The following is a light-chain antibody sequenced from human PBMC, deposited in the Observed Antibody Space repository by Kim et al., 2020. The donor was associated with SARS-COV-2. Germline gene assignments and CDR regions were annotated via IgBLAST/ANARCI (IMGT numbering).Light chain of an antibody. Sequence: DIQMTQSPSTLSASVGDRVTITCRASQSISSWLAWYQQKPGKAPKLLIYDASSLESGVPSRFSGSGSGTEFTLTISSLQPDDFATYYCQQDNSYWTVGQGTKVDIK. CDR3: QQDNSYWT. CDR2: DAS. J-gene: IGKJ1*01. V-gene: IGKV1-5*01. CDR1: QSISSW.